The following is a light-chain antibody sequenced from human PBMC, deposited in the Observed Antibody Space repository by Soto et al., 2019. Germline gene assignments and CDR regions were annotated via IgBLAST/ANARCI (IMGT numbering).Light chain of an antibody. CDR2: AVS. J-gene: IGLJ2*01. Sequence: QSALTQPPSASGSPGQSVTISCTGTSSDVGAYKYVSWYQQHPGKAPKLMIYAVSERPSGVPDRFSGSKSGNTASLTVSGLQAEDEADYYCSSYTSSGTYVVFGGGTQLTVL. CDR3: SSYTSSGTYVV. CDR1: SSDVGAYKY. V-gene: IGLV2-8*01.